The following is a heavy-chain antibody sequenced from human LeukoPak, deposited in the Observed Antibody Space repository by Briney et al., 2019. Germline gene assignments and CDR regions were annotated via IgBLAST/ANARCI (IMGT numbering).Heavy chain of an antibody. CDR2: IRSKANGYAT. V-gene: IGHV3-73*01. J-gene: IGHJ6*02. CDR1: GFTFSGFD. D-gene: IGHD2-2*02. Sequence: GGSLRLSCAASGFTFSGFDVYWVRQASGEGLECVGRIRSKANGYATGYGESVKGRFTISRDDSKNTAYLQMNSLKTEDTGVYFCARSGIPPNYYYRGMDVWGQGTTVTVSS. CDR3: ARSGIPPNYYYRGMDV.